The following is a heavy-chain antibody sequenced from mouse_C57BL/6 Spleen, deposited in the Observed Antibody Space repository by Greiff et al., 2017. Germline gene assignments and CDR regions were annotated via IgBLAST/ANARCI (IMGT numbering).Heavy chain of an antibody. J-gene: IGHJ1*03. V-gene: IGHV1-15*01. CDR2: IDPETGGT. Sequence: VQLVESGAELVRPGASVTLSCKASGYTFTDYEMHWVKQTPVHGLEWIGAIDPETGGTAYNQKFKGKAILTADKSSSTAYMELRSLTSEDSAVYYCKRGDYSRGADVWGTGTTVTVSS. CDR1: GYTFTDYE. D-gene: IGHD2-5*01. CDR3: KRGDYSRGADV.